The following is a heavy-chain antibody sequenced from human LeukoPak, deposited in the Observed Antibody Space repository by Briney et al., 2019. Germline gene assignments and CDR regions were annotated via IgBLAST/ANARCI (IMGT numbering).Heavy chain of an antibody. V-gene: IGHV4-31*03. CDR3: ARGYYDSSGYNPPIVYYGMDV. CDR1: GGSISSGGYY. CDR2: IYYSGST. Sequence: PSQTLSLTCTVSGGSISSGGYYWSCIRQHPGKGLECIGYIYYSGSTYYNPSLKSRVTISVDTSKNQFSLKLSSVTAADTAVYYCARGYYDSSGYNPPIVYYGMDVWGQGTTVTVSS. J-gene: IGHJ6*02. D-gene: IGHD3-22*01.